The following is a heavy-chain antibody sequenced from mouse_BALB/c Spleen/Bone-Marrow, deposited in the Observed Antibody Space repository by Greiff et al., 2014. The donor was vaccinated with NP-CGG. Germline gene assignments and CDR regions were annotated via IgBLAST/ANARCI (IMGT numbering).Heavy chain of an antibody. CDR1: GFSLTSYG. D-gene: IGHD1-1*01. Sequence: VQLQESGPGLVAPSQSLSITCTVSGFSLTSYGVHWVRQPPGKGLEWLGLIWAGGSTNYNSALMSRLSISKDNSKSQVFLKMNSLQTDDTAMYYCARKDYGSRGGYFDVWAQGPRSPSPQ. CDR2: IWAGGST. CDR3: ARKDYGSRGGYFDV. J-gene: IGHJ1*01. V-gene: IGHV2-9*02.